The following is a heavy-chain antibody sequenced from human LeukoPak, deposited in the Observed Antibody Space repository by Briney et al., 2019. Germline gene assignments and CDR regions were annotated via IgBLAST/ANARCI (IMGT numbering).Heavy chain of an antibody. V-gene: IGHV3-23*01. CDR3: AKDTGSGYDYFSYYFDY. J-gene: IGHJ4*02. D-gene: IGHD5-12*01. CDR2: ISGSDGTT. CDR1: GFTFSSYA. Sequence: GGSLSLSCAASGFTFSSYAMSWVRQAPGKGLEWVSAISGSDGTTYYADSVKGQFTISRDNSKDTLYLQMNSLRAEDTAVYYCAKDTGSGYDYFSYYFDYWGQGTLVTVSS.